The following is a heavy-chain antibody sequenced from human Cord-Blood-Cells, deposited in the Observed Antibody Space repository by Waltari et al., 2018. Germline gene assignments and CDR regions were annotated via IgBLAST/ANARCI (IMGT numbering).Heavy chain of an antibody. CDR2: IRSSGRTI. D-gene: IGHD6-13*01. Sequence: EVQLVESGGGLVQPGGSLRLSCAASGFTFSSYEMNWVRQAPGKGLKWVSYIRSSGRTIYYADSVKGRFTISRDKAKNSLYLQMNSLRAEDTAVYYCARVAAAGEYFQHWGQGTLVTVSS. J-gene: IGHJ1*01. CDR3: ARVAAAGEYFQH. V-gene: IGHV3-48*03. CDR1: GFTFSSYE.